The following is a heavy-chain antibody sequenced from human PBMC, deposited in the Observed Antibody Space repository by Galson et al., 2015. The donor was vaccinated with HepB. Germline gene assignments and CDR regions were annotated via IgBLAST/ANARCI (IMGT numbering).Heavy chain of an antibody. J-gene: IGHJ4*02. D-gene: IGHD3-10*01. CDR3: ARAKEGRGYFDY. CDR1: GDSISNDRW. CDR2: AYHRGGT. V-gene: IGHV4-4*02. Sequence: SETLSLTCAVSGDSISNDRWWSWVRQPPGEGLEWIGEAYHRGGTNNRPSLKSRVTISVDKSKNQFSLKLTSVTAADTAVYYCARAKEGRGYFDYWGQGTLVTVSS.